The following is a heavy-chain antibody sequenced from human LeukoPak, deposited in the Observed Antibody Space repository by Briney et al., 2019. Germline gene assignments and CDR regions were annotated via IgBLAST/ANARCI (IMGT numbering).Heavy chain of an antibody. Sequence: GGTLGLSCAASGFIFSNYAMTWVRQAPGKGLEWVPTISGSDGSTYYADSVKGRFTIFRDDSKNTLYLQMNSLRADDTAVYYCAKMGTMTTQSTHLDYWGQGTLVTVSS. D-gene: IGHD4-17*01. J-gene: IGHJ4*02. CDR2: ISGSDGST. V-gene: IGHV3-23*01. CDR3: AKMGTMTTQSTHLDY. CDR1: GFIFSNYA.